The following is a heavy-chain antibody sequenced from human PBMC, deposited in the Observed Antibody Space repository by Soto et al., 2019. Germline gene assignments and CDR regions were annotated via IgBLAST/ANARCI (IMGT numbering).Heavy chain of an antibody. CDR2: ISWDGGST. CDR1: GFTFDDYT. D-gene: IGHD5-12*01. Sequence: EVQLVESGGVVVQPGGSLRLSCAASGFTFDDYTMHWVRQAPGKGLEWVSLISWDGGSTYYADSVKGRFTISRDNSKNSLYLQMNSLRTEDTALYYCAKDGRGSRAMDVWGQGTTVTVSS. V-gene: IGHV3-43*01. CDR3: AKDGRGSRAMDV. J-gene: IGHJ6*02.